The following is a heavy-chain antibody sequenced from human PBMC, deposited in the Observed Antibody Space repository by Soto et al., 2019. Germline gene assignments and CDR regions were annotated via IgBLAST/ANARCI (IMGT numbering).Heavy chain of an antibody. CDR1: GFTFSSYA. Sequence: PGGSLRLSCAASGFTFSSYAMHWVRQAPGKGLEWVAVISYDGSNKYYADSVKGRFTISRDNSKNTLYLQMNSLRAEDTAVYYCARDGDQYSSSPMVDLWGQGTLVTVSS. V-gene: IGHV3-30-3*01. J-gene: IGHJ5*02. CDR3: ARDGDQYSSSPMVDL. CDR2: ISYDGSNK. D-gene: IGHD6-6*01.